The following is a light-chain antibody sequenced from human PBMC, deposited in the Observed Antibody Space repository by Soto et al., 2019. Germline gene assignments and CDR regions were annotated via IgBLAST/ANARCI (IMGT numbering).Light chain of an antibody. J-gene: IGKJ1*01. CDR1: QGGDNY. V-gene: IGKV3-20*01. Sequence: EIVLTQSPGTLSLSPGERATLSCRASQGGDNYLAWYQQKPVQAPRLLIYGASSRATGIPERFSGSGYGTDFTLTISRREPEDLAVYYCHQYGVAPVTFGQGTTVEIK. CDR2: GAS. CDR3: HQYGVAPVT.